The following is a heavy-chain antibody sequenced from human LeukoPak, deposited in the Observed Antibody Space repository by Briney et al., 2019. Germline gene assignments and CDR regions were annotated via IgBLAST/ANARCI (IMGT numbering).Heavy chain of an antibody. CDR1: GFTFGDYA. CDR3: TRLRGEEASGDY. J-gene: IGHJ4*02. Sequence: GGSLRFSCTASGFTFGDYAMSWVRQAPGKGLEWVGFIRSKAYGGTTEYAASVKGRFTTSRDDSKSIAYLQMNSLETEDTAVYYCTRLRGEEASGDYWGQGTLVTVSA. V-gene: IGHV3-49*04. D-gene: IGHD3-10*01. CDR2: IRSKAYGGTT.